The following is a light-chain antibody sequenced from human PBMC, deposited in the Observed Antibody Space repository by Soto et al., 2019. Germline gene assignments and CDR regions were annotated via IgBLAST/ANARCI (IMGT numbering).Light chain of an antibody. CDR2: DVS. CDR3: SSYPSISTLYEV. J-gene: IGLJ2*01. Sequence: QSALTQHDTVSGSPGQSITISCTGTSSDVGGYNYVSWYQQHPGKAPTVMIYDVSNRPSGVSNRFSGSKSGNTASLTISGRQAEDEADYYCSSYPSISTLYEVFGGGTKVTVL. V-gene: IGLV2-14*01. CDR1: SSDVGGYNY.